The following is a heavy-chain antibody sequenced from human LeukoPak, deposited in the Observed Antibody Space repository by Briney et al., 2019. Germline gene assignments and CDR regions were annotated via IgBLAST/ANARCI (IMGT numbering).Heavy chain of an antibody. CDR2: IYHSGST. CDR1: GGSISSGGYS. J-gene: IGHJ3*02. D-gene: IGHD3-22*01. Sequence: SQTLSLTCAVSGGSISSGGYSWSWIRQPPGKGLEWIGYIYHSGSTYYNPSLKSRVTISVDRSKNQFSLKLSSVTAADTAVYYCARGGHHYDSSGYYPDAFDIWGQGTMVTVSS. V-gene: IGHV4-30-2*01. CDR3: ARGGHHYDSSGYYPDAFDI.